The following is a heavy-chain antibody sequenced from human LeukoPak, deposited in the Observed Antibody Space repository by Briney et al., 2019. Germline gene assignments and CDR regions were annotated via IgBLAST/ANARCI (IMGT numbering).Heavy chain of an antibody. V-gene: IGHV4-39*01. CDR2: IYYSGST. CDR1: DGSISSSNYY. CDR3: ARHSSSWSPSPDY. Sequence: SETLSLTCTVSDGSISSSNYYWGWIRQPPGKGLEWIGTIYYSGSTYYIPSLRSRLTISVDTSKTHFSLKLTSVPAADTAVYYCARHSSSWSPSPDYWGQGTLLTVSS. D-gene: IGHD6-13*01. J-gene: IGHJ4*02.